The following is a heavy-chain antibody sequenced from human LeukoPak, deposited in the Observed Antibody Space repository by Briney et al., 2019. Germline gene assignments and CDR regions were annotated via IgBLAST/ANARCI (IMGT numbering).Heavy chain of an antibody. CDR2: IKEDGSEK. CDR1: GFTFSSYA. Sequence: PGGSLRLSCAASGFTFSSYAMSWVRQAPGKGLDWVASIKEDGSEKYYVDSVKGRFTISRDNAKNSLYLQMNSLRAEVTAVYYCARHGDYVFDQWGQGTLVIVSS. CDR3: ARHGDYVFDQ. D-gene: IGHD4-17*01. V-gene: IGHV3-7*05. J-gene: IGHJ4*02.